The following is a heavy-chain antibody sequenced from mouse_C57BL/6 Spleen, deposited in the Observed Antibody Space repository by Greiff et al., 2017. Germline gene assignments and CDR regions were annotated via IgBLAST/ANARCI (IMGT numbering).Heavy chain of an antibody. CDR2: INPGSGGT. Sequence: QVQLQESGAELVRPGTSVKVSCTASGYAFTNYLIEWVKQRPGQGLEWIGVINPGSGGTNYTEKFKGKATLTADKSSSTAYMQLSSLTSEDAAVYFCARSGYSNYEMDYWGQGTTLTVSS. CDR3: ARSGYSNYEMDY. D-gene: IGHD2-5*01. J-gene: IGHJ2*01. V-gene: IGHV1-54*01. CDR1: GYAFTNYL.